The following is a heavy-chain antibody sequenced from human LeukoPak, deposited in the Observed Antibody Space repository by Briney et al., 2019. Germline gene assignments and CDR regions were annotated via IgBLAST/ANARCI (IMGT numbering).Heavy chain of an antibody. CDR1: GGSISSYY. CDR2: IYYSGST. CDR3: ARWDRQGRDQ. D-gene: IGHD1-26*01. J-gene: IGHJ4*02. V-gene: IGHV4-59*01. Sequence: PSETLSLTCTVSGGSISSYYWSWIRQPPGKGLEWIGYIYYSGSTNYNPSLKSRVTISVDTSTNQFSLKLSSVTAADTAVYYCARWDRQGRDQWGQGSLVTVSS.